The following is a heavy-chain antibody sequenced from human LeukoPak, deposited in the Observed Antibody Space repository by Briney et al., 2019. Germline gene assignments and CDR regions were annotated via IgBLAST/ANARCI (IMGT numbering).Heavy chain of an antibody. CDR3: ARRVAAADLADDY. Sequence: PGGSLRLSCAASGFTFSDYYMSWIRQAPGKGLEWVSYISSSGTTIYYADSVKGRFTISRDNAENSLYLQMNSLRAEDTAVYYCARRVAAADLADDYWGQGTLVTVSS. V-gene: IGHV3-11*04. J-gene: IGHJ4*02. CDR1: GFTFSDYY. CDR2: ISSSGTTI. D-gene: IGHD6-13*01.